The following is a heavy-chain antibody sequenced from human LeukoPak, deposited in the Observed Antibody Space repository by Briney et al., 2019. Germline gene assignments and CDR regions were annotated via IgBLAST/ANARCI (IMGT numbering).Heavy chain of an antibody. CDR3: AKERFRALDP. Sequence: PGGPLRPSCPGPGSTFTSYAMTWFRQAPGKGLDWVSTISGSGDARYYADSVKGRFTISRDNPINTLYLQMSSLRAEDTALYYCAKERFRALDPWGQGTLVSVAS. D-gene: IGHD3-3*01. CDR1: GSTFTSYA. CDR2: ISGSGDAR. V-gene: IGHV3-23*01. J-gene: IGHJ5*02.